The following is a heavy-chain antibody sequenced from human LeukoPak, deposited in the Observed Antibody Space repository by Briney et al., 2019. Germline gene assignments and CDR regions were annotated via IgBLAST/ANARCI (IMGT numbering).Heavy chain of an antibody. V-gene: IGHV1-46*01. CDR2: INPSGGST. CDR3: ARGGGRDYYYYMDV. D-gene: IGHD1-26*01. CDR1: GYTFTSYY. Sequence: ASVKVSCKASGYTFTSYYMHWVRQAPGQGLEWMGIINPSGGSTSYAQKFQGRVTITADKSTSTAYMELSSLRSEDMAVYYCARGGGRDYYYYMDVWGKGTTVTVSS. J-gene: IGHJ6*03.